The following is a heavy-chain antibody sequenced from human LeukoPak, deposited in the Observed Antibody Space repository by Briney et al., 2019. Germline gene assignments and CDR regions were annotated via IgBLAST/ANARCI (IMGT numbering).Heavy chain of an antibody. CDR3: ATTFPYCSDGTCAL. CDR1: GITVSKYW. D-gene: IGHD2-15*01. J-gene: IGHJ4*02. V-gene: IGHV3-7*01. Sequence: GSLRLSCTVSGITVSKYWMSWVRQAPGKGLEWVANINQDGNRENYVDSVKGRFSISRDNAKNSLFLQMHSLRAEDTAVYYCATTFPYCSDGTCALGGQGTLVTVSS. CDR2: INQDGNRE.